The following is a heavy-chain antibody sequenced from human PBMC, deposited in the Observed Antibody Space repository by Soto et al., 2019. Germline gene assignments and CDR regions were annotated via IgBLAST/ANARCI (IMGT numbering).Heavy chain of an antibody. CDR3: ARDGGRHSGGIDY. D-gene: IGHD1-26*01. CDR2: IIPIFGTA. J-gene: IGHJ4*02. CDR1: GGTFSSNP. Sequence: QVQLVQSGAEVKKPGPSLKFSCKPPGGTFSSNPINWVQQAPGQGLEWMGEIIPIFGTANYAQKFQGRVTITADESTSTAYMELSSLRSEDTAVYYCARDGGRHSGGIDYWGQGTLVTVSS. V-gene: IGHV1-69*01.